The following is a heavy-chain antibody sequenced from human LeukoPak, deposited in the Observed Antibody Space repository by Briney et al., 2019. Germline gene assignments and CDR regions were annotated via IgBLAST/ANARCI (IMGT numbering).Heavy chain of an antibody. D-gene: IGHD3-9*01. CDR3: ARSGGAYDILTGYYSGHMDV. CDR2: ITRISIDK. Sequence: PGGSLRLSCAASGFTFSSYTMTWVRQAPGKGLEWVSSITRISIDKYYSDSVKGRFTISRDNAKNSLNLQMNSLRAEDTAVYYCARSGGAYDILTGYYSGHMDVWGKGTTVTISS. CDR1: GFTFSSYT. J-gene: IGHJ6*03. V-gene: IGHV3-21*01.